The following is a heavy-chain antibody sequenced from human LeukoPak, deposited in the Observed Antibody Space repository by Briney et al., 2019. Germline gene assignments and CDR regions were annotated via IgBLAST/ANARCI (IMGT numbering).Heavy chain of an antibody. CDR2: IYYSGST. D-gene: IGHD3-10*01. CDR3: ARGAGSGRIDY. CDR1: GGSISSYY. J-gene: IGHJ4*02. Sequence: SETLSLTCTVSGGSISSYYWSWIRQPPGKGLEWIGNIYYSGSTNYNPSLKSRVTISVDTSKNQFSLKLSSVTAADTAVYYCARGAGSGRIDYWGQGTLVTVSS. V-gene: IGHV4-59*01.